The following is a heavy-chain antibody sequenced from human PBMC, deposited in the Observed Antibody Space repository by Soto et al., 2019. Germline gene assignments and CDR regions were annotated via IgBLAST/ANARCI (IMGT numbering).Heavy chain of an antibody. Sequence: QLQLQESGPGLVKPSETLSLTCTVSGGSISSGPYSWGWIRQPPGEGLEWIATFHYSENTHYSPSPASRVTISVDTSKNHFSLKVTSVTAADTALYYCARQGGYCSSTNCYGYSAMDGWGQGTTVTVSS. CDR2: FHYSENT. CDR3: ARQGGYCSSTNCYGYSAMDG. V-gene: IGHV4-39*01. J-gene: IGHJ6*02. D-gene: IGHD2-2*01. CDR1: GGSISSGPYS.